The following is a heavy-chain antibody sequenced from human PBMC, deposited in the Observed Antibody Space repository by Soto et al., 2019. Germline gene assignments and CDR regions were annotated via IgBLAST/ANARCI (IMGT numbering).Heavy chain of an antibody. CDR3: ARDCGRDGTSCHLFDY. J-gene: IGHJ4*02. CDR2: ISSSGSTI. V-gene: IGHV3-11*01. D-gene: IGHD2-2*01. CDR1: GFTFSDYY. Sequence: GGSLRLSCAASGFTFSDYYMSWIRQAPGKGLEWVSYISSSGSTIYYADSVKGRFTISRDNAKNSLYLQMNSLRAEDTAVYYCARDCGRDGTSCHLFDYWGQGTLVTVSS.